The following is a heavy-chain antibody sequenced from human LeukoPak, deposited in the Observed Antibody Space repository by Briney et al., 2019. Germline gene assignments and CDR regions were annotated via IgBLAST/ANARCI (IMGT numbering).Heavy chain of an antibody. V-gene: IGHV4-39*01. CDR1: GGSISSSSHY. Sequence: SETLSLTCTVSGGSISSSSHYWGWIRQPPGKGLEWIGSIYYSGSTYYNPSLKSRVTISVDTSKNQFSLKLSSVTAADTAVYYCASLSSSWYVAGDYWGQGTLVTVSS. D-gene: IGHD6-13*01. J-gene: IGHJ4*02. CDR3: ASLSSSWYVAGDY. CDR2: IYYSGST.